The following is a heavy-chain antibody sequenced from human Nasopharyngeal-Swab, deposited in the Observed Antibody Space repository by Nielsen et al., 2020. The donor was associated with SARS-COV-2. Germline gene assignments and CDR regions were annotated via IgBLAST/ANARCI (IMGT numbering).Heavy chain of an antibody. J-gene: IGHJ4*02. CDR3: ARGLEGYSSSWYVDY. CDR2: INAGNGDT. D-gene: IGHD6-13*01. V-gene: IGHV1-3*01. Sequence: WVRQAPGQRLEWLGWINAGNGDTKYSQRFQGRVTITRDTSASIAYMDLTSLRSEDTAVYYCARGLEGYSSSWYVDYWGQGTLVTVSS.